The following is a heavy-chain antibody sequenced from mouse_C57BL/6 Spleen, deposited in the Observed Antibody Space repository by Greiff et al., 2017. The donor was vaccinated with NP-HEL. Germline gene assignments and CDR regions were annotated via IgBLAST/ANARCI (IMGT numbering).Heavy chain of an antibody. Sequence: QVQLQQSGAELVRPGASVTLSCKASGYTFTDYEMHWVKQTPVHGLEWIGAIDPETGGTAYNQKFKGKAILTADESSSTAYMELRSLTSEDSAVYYCTRRFPAWFAYWGQGTLVTVSA. V-gene: IGHV1-15*01. CDR3: TRRFPAWFAY. CDR2: IDPETGGT. CDR1: GYTFTDYE. J-gene: IGHJ3*01.